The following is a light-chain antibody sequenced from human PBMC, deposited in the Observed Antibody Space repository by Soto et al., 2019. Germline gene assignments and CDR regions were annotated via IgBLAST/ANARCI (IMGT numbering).Light chain of an antibody. J-gene: IGLJ2*01. CDR3: SSYSSSSTLVL. CDR2: EVS. Sequence: QSALTQPASVSGSPGQSITISCSGSSSSVGDYNYVSWFQQHPGKAPKLLIYEVSHRPSGVSDRFSGSKSGYTASLTISGLLADDEADYYCSSYSSSSTLVLFGGGTKVTVL. CDR1: SSSVGDYNY. V-gene: IGLV2-14*01.